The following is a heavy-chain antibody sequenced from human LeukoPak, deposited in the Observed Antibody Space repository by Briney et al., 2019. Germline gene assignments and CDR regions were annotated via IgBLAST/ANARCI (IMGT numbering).Heavy chain of an antibody. J-gene: IGHJ5*02. Sequence: SETLSLTCTVSGGSISSSSYYWGWIRQPPGKGLEWIGSIYYSGSTYYNPSLKSRVTISVDTSKNQFSLKLSSVTDADTAVYYCARDIRIAAAGRVVSWFDPWGQGTLVTVSS. CDR1: GGSISSSSYY. CDR2: IYYSGST. V-gene: IGHV4-39*07. D-gene: IGHD6-13*01. CDR3: ARDIRIAAAGRVVSWFDP.